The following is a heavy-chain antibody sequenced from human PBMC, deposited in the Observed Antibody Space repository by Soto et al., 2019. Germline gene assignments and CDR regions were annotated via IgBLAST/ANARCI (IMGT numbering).Heavy chain of an antibody. V-gene: IGHV3-30*18. CDR1: GYIFSNYG. CDR2: TSYDGSKK. D-gene: IGHD7-27*01. CDR3: AKWGLSGHGRDV. J-gene: IGHJ6*02. Sequence: QVQLVESGGGVVQPGRSLRLSCAASGYIFSNYGMHWVRQAPGKGLEGVAVTSYDGSKKYYADSVKGRFTISKDNSKNTVYLQMNSLRSEDTAVYYCAKWGLSGHGRDVWGQGTTVTVSS.